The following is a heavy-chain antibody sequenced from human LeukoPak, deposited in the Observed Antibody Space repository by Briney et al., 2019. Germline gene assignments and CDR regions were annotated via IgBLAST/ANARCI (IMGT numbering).Heavy chain of an antibody. V-gene: IGHV4-4*07. J-gene: IGHJ2*01. CDR3: AGGTFDGPLYGTYWYFHV. Sequence: KPSETLSLTCTVSRGSISSYHWSWIRQPAGKGLEWIGRIYTSGSTNYNPSLKSRVTISVDKSRNQFSLKVPSVTAADTAVYYCAGGTFDGPLYGTYWYFHVWGRGTLVTVSS. CDR2: IYTSGST. D-gene: IGHD1-14*01. CDR1: RGSISSYH.